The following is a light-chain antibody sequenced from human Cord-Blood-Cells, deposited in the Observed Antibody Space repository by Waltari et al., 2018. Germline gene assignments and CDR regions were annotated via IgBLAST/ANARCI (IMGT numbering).Light chain of an antibody. V-gene: IGKV3-15*01. J-gene: IGKJ1*01. Sequence: EIVMTQSPATLSVSPGERATLSCRASKSVSSNLAWYQQKPGQAPRPLIYGASTRATGIPARFSGSGSGTEFTLTISSLQSEDFAVYYCQQYNNWPPWTFGQGTKVEIK. CDR1: KSVSSN. CDR2: GAS. CDR3: QQYNNWPPWT.